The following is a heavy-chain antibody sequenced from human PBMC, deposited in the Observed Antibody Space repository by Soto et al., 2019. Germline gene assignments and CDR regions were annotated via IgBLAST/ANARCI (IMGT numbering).Heavy chain of an antibody. CDR1: GVTFTNYA. D-gene: IGHD2-8*02. V-gene: IGHV1-69*06. J-gene: IGHJ4*02. Sequence: QVQLVQSGAEVKRPESSMKVSCKPSGVTFTNYAINWLRQAPGQGLEWMGAIIPISGTTKYSQKFQGRVTITADKSTSTVYMDLSSLRSEDTAVYYCARWGGLYCSGAVCFKKPFDYWGQGTLVTVSS. CDR2: IIPISGTT. CDR3: ARWGGLYCSGAVCFKKPFDY.